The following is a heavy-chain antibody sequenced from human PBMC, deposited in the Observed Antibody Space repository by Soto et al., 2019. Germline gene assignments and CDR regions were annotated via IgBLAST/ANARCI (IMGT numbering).Heavy chain of an antibody. D-gene: IGHD3-22*01. CDR3: ATGDPNYYDSSGYYSPPPYYYGMDV. CDR1: VGSSSGYS. Sequence: PSEILSLTCAGDVGSSSGYSWSWIRQPPGKGLEWIGEIDHSESTNYNPSLKSRVTISVDTSKNQFSLKLSSVTAADTAVYYCATGDPNYYDSSGYYSPPPYYYGMDVWGQGTTVTASS. J-gene: IGHJ6*02. CDR2: IDHSEST. V-gene: IGHV4-34*01.